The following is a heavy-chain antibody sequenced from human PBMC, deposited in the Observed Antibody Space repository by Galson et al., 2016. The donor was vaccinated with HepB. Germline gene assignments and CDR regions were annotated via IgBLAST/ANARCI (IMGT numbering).Heavy chain of an antibody. J-gene: IGHJ4*02. CDR3: ARGSVEATPAAEF. D-gene: IGHD3-3*01. CDR2: IIPILERA. V-gene: IGHV1-69*13. Sequence: SVKVSCKASGGTLKNHAFTWVRQAPGQGLEWVGGIIPILERANYAQKFQGRVTITADESSNTVYMELSSLRSVDTAVYYCARGSVEATPAAEFWGQGTLVTVSA. CDR1: GGTLKNHA.